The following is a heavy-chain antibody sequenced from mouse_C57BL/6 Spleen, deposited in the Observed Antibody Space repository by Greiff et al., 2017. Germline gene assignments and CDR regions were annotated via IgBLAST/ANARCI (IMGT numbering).Heavy chain of an antibody. CDR3: ARKRLLPHYYAMDY. D-gene: IGHD2-3*01. CDR2: INPNNGGT. CDR1: GYTFTDYN. J-gene: IGHJ4*01. Sequence: EVQLQQSGPELVKPGASVKMSCKASGYTFTDYNMHWVKQSHGKSLEWIGYINPNNGGTSYNQQFKGKATLTVNKSSRTAYMELRSLTSEDAAVYYCARKRLLPHYYAMDYWGQGTSVTVSS. V-gene: IGHV1-22*01.